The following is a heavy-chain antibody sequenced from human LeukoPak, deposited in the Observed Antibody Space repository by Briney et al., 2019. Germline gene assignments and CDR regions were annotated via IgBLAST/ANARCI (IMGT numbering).Heavy chain of an antibody. CDR3: TRRSCSGGSCYSPDAFDI. CDR1: GFTFSGSA. Sequence: GGSLRLSCAASGFTFSGSAMHWVRQASGKGLEWVGRIRSKANSYATAYAESVKGRFTISRDDSKNTAYLQMNSLKTEDTAVYYCTRRSCSGGSCYSPDAFDIWGQGTMVTVSS. D-gene: IGHD2-15*01. CDR2: IRSKANSYAT. V-gene: IGHV3-73*01. J-gene: IGHJ3*02.